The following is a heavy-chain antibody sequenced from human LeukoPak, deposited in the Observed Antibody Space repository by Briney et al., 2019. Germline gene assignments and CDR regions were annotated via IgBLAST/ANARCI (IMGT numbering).Heavy chain of an antibody. J-gene: IGHJ4*02. CDR1: GGSISSGGYY. D-gene: IGHD3-10*01. CDR2: IYYSGSA. CDR3: ARHVVRGVISPDY. Sequence: SETLSLTCTVSGGSISSGGYYWSWIRQHPGKGLEWIGYIYYSGSAYYNPSLKSRVTISVDTSKNQFSLKLSSVTAADTAVYYCARHVVRGVISPDYWGQGTLVTVSS. V-gene: IGHV4-31*03.